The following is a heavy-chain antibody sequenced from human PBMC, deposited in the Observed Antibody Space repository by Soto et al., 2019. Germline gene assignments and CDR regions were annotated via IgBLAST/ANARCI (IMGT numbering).Heavy chain of an antibody. CDR3: ARDDVLCDGGRCYGVPLDV. V-gene: IGHV1-18*01. J-gene: IGHJ6*03. D-gene: IGHD2-15*01. Sequence: GASVKVSCKASGYTFTSYGISWVRQAPGQGLEWMGWISAYNGNTNYAQKLQGRVTMTTDTSTSTAYMELRSLRSDDTTVYYCARDDVLCDGGRCYGVPLDVWGKGTTVTV. CDR1: GYTFTSYG. CDR2: ISAYNGNT.